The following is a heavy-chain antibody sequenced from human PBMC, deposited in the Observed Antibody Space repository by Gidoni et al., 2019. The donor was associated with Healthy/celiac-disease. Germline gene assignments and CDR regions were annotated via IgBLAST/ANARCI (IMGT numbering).Heavy chain of an antibody. Sequence: QVQLVESGGGVVQPGRSLRLPCAASGFTFSSYGMHWVRQAPGKGLEWVAVISYDGSNKYYADSVKGRFTISRDNSKNTLYLQMNSLRAEDTAVYYCAKEGEMATSRTLFDYWGQGTLVTVSS. CDR1: GFTFSSYG. J-gene: IGHJ4*02. V-gene: IGHV3-30*18. D-gene: IGHD5-12*01. CDR2: ISYDGSNK. CDR3: AKEGEMATSRTLFDY.